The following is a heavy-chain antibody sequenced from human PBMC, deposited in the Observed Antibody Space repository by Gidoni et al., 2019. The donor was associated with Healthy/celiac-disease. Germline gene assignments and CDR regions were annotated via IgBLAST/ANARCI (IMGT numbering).Heavy chain of an antibody. CDR3: ARNYYDSSGYYVSNFDY. Sequence: EVQLVESGGGLVQPGGSLRLSCAASGFTVSSNYMSWVRQAPGKGLEWVSVIYSGGSTYYADSGKGRFTIYRDNCKNTLYLQMNSLRAEDTAVYYCARNYYDSSGYYVSNFDYWGQGTLVTVSS. V-gene: IGHV3-66*01. D-gene: IGHD3-22*01. CDR2: IYSGGST. J-gene: IGHJ4*02. CDR1: GFTVSSNY.